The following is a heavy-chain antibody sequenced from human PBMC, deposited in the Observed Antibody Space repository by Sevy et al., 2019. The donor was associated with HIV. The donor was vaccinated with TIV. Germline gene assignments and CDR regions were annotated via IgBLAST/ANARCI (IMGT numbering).Heavy chain of an antibody. J-gene: IGHJ4*02. D-gene: IGHD6-19*01. CDR3: AKDGPNSSGWYEVFYYFDY. CDR2: ISGSGGST. V-gene: IGHV3-23*01. Sequence: WGSLRLSCAASGFTFSSYAMSWVRQAPGKGLEWVSAISGSGGSTYYADSVKGRFTISRDNSKNTLYLQMNSLRAEDTAVYYCAKDGPNSSGWYEVFYYFDYWGQGTLVTVSS. CDR1: GFTFSSYA.